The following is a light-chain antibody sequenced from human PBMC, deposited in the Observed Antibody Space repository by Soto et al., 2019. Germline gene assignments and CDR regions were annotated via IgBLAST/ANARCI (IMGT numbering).Light chain of an antibody. V-gene: IGKV3D-20*02. J-gene: IGKJ5*01. CDR1: QSVSSGF. CDR3: QQRSEWPIT. Sequence: EIVMTQSPATLSVSPGAGVPLSCRARQSVSSGFLAWYQHRRGQAPRLLIYGASTRATGIPDRFSGSGSGTDFTLTISRLEPEDFAVYYCQQRSEWPITFGQGTRLEI. CDR2: GAS.